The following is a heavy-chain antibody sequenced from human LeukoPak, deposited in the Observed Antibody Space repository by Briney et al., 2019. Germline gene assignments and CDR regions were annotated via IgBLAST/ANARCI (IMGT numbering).Heavy chain of an antibody. V-gene: IGHV3-48*02. Sequence: GGSLRLSCAASGSTFSSYSMNWVRQAPGKGLEWVSYISSSSSTIYYADSVKGRFTISRDNAKNSLYLQMNSLRDEDTAVYYCARQRLGYSYGVDIWGQGTMVTVSS. CDR2: ISSSSSTI. CDR3: ARQRLGYSYGVDI. J-gene: IGHJ3*02. D-gene: IGHD5-18*01. CDR1: GSTFSSYS.